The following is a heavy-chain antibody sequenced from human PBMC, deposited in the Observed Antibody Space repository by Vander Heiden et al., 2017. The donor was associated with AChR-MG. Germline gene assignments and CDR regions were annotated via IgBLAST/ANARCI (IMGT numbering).Heavy chain of an antibody. CDR1: GGSISSGDYY. D-gene: IGHD2-15*01. J-gene: IGHJ5*02. Sequence: QVQLQESGPGLVKPSQTLSLTRTVSGGSISSGDYYWSWLRQPPGKGLEWIEYIYYSGSTYYNPSLKSRVTISVDTSKNQFSLKLSSVTAADTAVYYCARRGVVVDDPFDPWGQGTLVTVSS. CDR3: ARRGVVVDDPFDP. V-gene: IGHV4-30-4*01. CDR2: IYYSGST.